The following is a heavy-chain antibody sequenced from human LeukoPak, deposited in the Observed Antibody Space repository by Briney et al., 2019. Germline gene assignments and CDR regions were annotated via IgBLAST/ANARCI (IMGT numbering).Heavy chain of an antibody. D-gene: IGHD3-3*01. V-gene: IGHV3-48*01. Sequence: PGGSLRLSCAASGFTFSSYAMSWVRQAPGKGLEWVSYISSSSSPIYYADSVKGRFTISRDNSKNTLYLQMNSLRAEDTAVYYCAKDDFWRPFDYWGQGTLVTVSS. J-gene: IGHJ4*02. CDR3: AKDDFWRPFDY. CDR2: ISSSSSPI. CDR1: GFTFSSYA.